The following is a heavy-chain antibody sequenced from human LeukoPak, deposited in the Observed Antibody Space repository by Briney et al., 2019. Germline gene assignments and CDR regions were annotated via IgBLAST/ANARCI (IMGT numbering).Heavy chain of an antibody. D-gene: IGHD4-17*01. CDR1: SGSFSGYY. Sequence: SETLSLTCAVYSGSFSGYYWSWIRQPPGKGLEWIGEINHRGTTNYTPSLKSRVTMSVDTSKNQFSLKLSSVTAADTAVYYCARGDYGDYVGAGNFWGQGTLVSVSS. CDR3: ARGDYGDYVGAGNF. J-gene: IGHJ4*02. CDR2: INHRGTT. V-gene: IGHV4-34*01.